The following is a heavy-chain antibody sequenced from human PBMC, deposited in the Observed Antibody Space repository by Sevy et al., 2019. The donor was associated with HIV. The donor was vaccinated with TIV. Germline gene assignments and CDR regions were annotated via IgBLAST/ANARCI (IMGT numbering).Heavy chain of an antibody. D-gene: IGHD3-3*01. J-gene: IGHJ4*02. CDR3: AGGFWSGFDY. CDR2: ISGHGGST. Sequence: GGSLRLSYAASGFIFNSYAMSWVRQAPGKGLEWVSTISGHGGSTYYADSVKGRFTISRDNSRKTLDLEMNSLRAEDAAIYYCAGGFWSGFDYWGQGSLVTVSS. CDR1: GFIFNSYA. V-gene: IGHV3-23*01.